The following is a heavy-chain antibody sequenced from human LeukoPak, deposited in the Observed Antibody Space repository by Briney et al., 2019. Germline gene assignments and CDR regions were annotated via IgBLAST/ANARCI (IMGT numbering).Heavy chain of an antibody. V-gene: IGHV4-38-2*02. Sequence: SETLSLTCTISGYSISSGYYWGWIRQPPGKGLEWIGSIYHSGSTYYNPSLKSRVTISVDTSKNQFSLKLSSVTAADTAVYYCARDRGWELLLYYFDYWGQGTLVTVSS. J-gene: IGHJ4*02. CDR1: GYSISSGYY. CDR3: ARDRGWELLLYYFDY. CDR2: IYHSGST. D-gene: IGHD1-26*01.